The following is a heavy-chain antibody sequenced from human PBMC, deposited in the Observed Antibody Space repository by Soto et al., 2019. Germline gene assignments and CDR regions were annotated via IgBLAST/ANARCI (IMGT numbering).Heavy chain of an antibody. Sequence: RVESLKISCKGSGYSFTSYWIGWVRQMPGKGLEWMGIIYPGDSDTRYSPSFQGQVTISADKSISTAYLQWSSLKASDTAMYYCASPRGYSYGYADYWGQGTLVTVSS. J-gene: IGHJ4*02. V-gene: IGHV5-51*01. CDR2: IYPGDSDT. CDR1: GYSFTSYW. CDR3: ASPRGYSYGYADY. D-gene: IGHD5-18*01.